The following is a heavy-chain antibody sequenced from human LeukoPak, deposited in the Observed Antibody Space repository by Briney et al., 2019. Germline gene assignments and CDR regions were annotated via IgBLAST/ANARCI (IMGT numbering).Heavy chain of an antibody. CDR1: GFTFSRYG. J-gene: IGHJ4*02. CDR2: ISYDGSNK. D-gene: IGHD3-22*01. Sequence: GRSLRLSCAASGFTFSRYGMHWVRQAPGKGLEWVAVISYDGSNKYYADSVKGRFTISRDNSKNTLYLQMNSLRAEDTAVYYCANPNYYDSSGYYPDDYWGQGTLVTVSS. V-gene: IGHV3-30*18. CDR3: ANPNYYDSSGYYPDDY.